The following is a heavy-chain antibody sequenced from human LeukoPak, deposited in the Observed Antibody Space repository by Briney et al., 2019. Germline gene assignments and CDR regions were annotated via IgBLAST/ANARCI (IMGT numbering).Heavy chain of an antibody. CDR2: IYDSGTT. CDR1: GDSINRYP. CDR3: ARQSDSGGYFEY. J-gene: IGHJ4*01. Sequence: SETLSLTCTVSGDSINRYPWTWIRQPAGRGLEWIGRIYDSGTTDYKPSLTSRVSMSAETPKNQFSLRLSSVTAADTAVYYCARQSDSGGYFEYWGQGIRVSVSS. V-gene: IGHV4-4*07. D-gene: IGHD2-15*01.